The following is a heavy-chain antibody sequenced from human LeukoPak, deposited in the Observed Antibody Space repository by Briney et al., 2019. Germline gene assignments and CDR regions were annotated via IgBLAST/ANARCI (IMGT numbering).Heavy chain of an antibody. CDR1: GFTFSSYS. CDR3: AGLSYYYDSRPGYYYYYYMDV. CDR2: ISSSSSYI. V-gene: IGHV3-21*01. Sequence: GGSLRLSCAASGFTFSSYSMNWVRQAPGKGLEWVSSISSSSSYIYYADSVKGRFTISRDNAKNSLYLQMNSLRAEDTAVYYCAGLSYYYDSRPGYYYYYYMDVWGKGTTVTVSS. D-gene: IGHD3-22*01. J-gene: IGHJ6*03.